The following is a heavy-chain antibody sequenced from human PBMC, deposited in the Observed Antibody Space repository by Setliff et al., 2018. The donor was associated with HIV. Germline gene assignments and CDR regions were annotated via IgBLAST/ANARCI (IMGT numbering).Heavy chain of an antibody. CDR1: GGSITSSY. CDR3: ARHDCGGDCSINWFDP. Sequence: SETLSLTCTVSGGSITSSYWSWIRQPAGKGLEWIGRIYTSGTTYYNPSLKSRVTLSLDTSKNQFSLELTSVTAADTAVYYCARHDCGGDCSINWFDPWGQGTLVTVSS. J-gene: IGHJ5*02. D-gene: IGHD2-21*02. CDR2: IYTSGTT. V-gene: IGHV4-4*07.